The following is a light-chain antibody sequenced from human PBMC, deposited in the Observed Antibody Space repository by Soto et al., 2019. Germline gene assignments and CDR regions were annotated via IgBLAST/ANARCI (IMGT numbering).Light chain of an antibody. CDR2: GGS. CDR1: SSDVGSYNL. J-gene: IGLJ1*01. V-gene: IGLV2-23*01. Sequence: QSALTKPASVSGSHGQSITISCTGTSSDVGSYNLVSWYQKHPGQAPKVMIYGGSKRPSGVTNRFSGSQSGNTASLTISGLQAEDEADYYCCSYAGSSTYVFGTGTKVTVL. CDR3: CSYAGSSTYV.